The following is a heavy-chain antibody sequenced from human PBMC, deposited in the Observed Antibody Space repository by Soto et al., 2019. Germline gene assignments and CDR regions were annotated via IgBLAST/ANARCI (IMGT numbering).Heavy chain of an antibody. CDR3: ARGYVEMATTHDY. Sequence: SVKVSCKASPGTFSSYAISWVRQAPGQGLEWMGGIIPIFGTANYAQKFQGRVTITADESTSTAYMELSSLRSEDTAVYYCARGYVEMATTHDYWGQGTLVTVSS. D-gene: IGHD1-1*01. CDR2: IIPIFGTA. CDR1: PGTFSSYA. V-gene: IGHV1-69*13. J-gene: IGHJ4*02.